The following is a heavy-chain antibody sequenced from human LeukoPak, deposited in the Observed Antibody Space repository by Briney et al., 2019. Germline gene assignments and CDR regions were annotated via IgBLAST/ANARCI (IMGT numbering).Heavy chain of an antibody. Sequence: GGSLRLSCAASGFTVSSNYMSWVRQAPGKGLEWVSVIYSGGSTYYADSVKGRFTISRDNAKNSLYLQMNSLKPEDTAVYYCARVAEAAAFDSWGQGTLVTVSS. J-gene: IGHJ4*02. D-gene: IGHD6-13*01. CDR1: GFTVSSNY. CDR2: IYSGGST. V-gene: IGHV3-66*01. CDR3: ARVAEAAAFDS.